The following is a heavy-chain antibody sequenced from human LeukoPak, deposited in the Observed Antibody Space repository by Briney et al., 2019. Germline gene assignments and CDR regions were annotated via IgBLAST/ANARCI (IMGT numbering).Heavy chain of an antibody. CDR1: GGTFSSYP. J-gene: IGHJ1*01. CDR2: IIPIFGTA. Sequence: SVKVSCKASGGTFSSYPISWVRQAPGQGLEWMGGIIPIFGTANFAQKSQARVTITADKSTSTAYMELSSLRSEDTAVYCCARDGGTGEYFQHWGQGTLVTVSS. D-gene: IGHD3-16*01. CDR3: ARDGGTGEYFQH. V-gene: IGHV1-69*06.